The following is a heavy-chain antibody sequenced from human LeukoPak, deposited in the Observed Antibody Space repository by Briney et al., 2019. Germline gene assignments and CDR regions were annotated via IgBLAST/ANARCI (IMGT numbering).Heavy chain of an antibody. D-gene: IGHD3-22*01. V-gene: IGHV1-18*01. Sequence: ASVKVSCKASGYTFTSYGISWVRQAPGQGLEWMGWISAYNGNTNYAQKLQGRVTITADESTSTAYMELSSLRSEDTAVYYCAYYHDSSGYYEGYFDYWGQGTLITVSS. CDR2: ISAYNGNT. J-gene: IGHJ4*02. CDR1: GYTFTSYG. CDR3: AYYHDSSGYYEGYFDY.